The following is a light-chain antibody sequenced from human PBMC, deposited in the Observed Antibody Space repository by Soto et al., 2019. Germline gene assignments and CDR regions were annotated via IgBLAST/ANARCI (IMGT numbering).Light chain of an antibody. CDR3: QQSYSTLTWT. V-gene: IGKV1-39*01. CDR2: AAS. Sequence: DIQMTQSPSSLSASVGDRVTITCRASQSIGSFLNWYQQKPGKAPKLLISAASRLQSGVPSRFTGSGSGAEFTLTISSLQLEDFATYYCQQSYSTLTWTFGQGTKVEIK. J-gene: IGKJ1*01. CDR1: QSIGSF.